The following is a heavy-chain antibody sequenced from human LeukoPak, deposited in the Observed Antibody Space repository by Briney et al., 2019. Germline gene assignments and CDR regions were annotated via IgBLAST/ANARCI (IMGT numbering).Heavy chain of an antibody. Sequence: PGGSLRLSCAASGFTFSSYAMSWVRQAPGQGLEWVSITYSSGETHYADSVKGRFTISRDNSKNTLYLQLNSLSPEDTAVYYCAGGGATAVVEYWGQGTLVTVSS. CDR3: AGGGATAVVEY. CDR1: GFTFSSYA. J-gene: IGHJ4*02. V-gene: IGHV3-23*05. D-gene: IGHD5-18*01. CDR2: TYSSGET.